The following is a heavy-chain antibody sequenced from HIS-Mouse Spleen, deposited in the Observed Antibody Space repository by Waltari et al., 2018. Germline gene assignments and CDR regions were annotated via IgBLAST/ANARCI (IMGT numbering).Heavy chain of an antibody. Sequence: QVQLVESGGGVVQPGRSLRLSCAASGFPFSVYGMHWGRQAPGKGLEWVAVISYDGSNKYYADSVKGRFTISRDNSKNTLYLQMNSLRAEDTAVYYCVVSGSWGQGTMVTVSS. D-gene: IGHD1-26*01. CDR3: VVSGS. CDR2: ISYDGSNK. J-gene: IGHJ3*01. V-gene: IGHV3-30*03. CDR1: GFPFSVYG.